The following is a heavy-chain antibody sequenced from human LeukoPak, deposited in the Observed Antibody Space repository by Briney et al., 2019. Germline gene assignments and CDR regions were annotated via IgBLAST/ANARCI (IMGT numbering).Heavy chain of an antibody. V-gene: IGHV1-2*02. D-gene: IGHD6-13*01. Sequence: ASVKVSCKASGFTFTDYYIHWVRQAPGQGLGWVGSIHPKSGGTKYAQKFQGRVTVTRDTSISAAYMELSRLTSDDTAVYYCARDPPAAGSTEFDFWGQGTLVTASS. CDR2: IHPKSGGT. CDR3: ARDPPAAGSTEFDF. CDR1: GFTFTDYY. J-gene: IGHJ4*02.